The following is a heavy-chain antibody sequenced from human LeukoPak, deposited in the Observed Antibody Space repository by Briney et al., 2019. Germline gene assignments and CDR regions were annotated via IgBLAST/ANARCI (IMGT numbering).Heavy chain of an antibody. CDR1: GFSFSSYW. Sequence: GGSLRLSCAASGFSFSSYWMHWVRQAPAKGLVWVSSITCDGSKKTYADSVKDRFTISRDNAKNTLSLQMDRLRAEDTAVYYCAGELVTGSWGQGNLVNVSS. CDR2: ITCDGSKK. D-gene: IGHD7-27*01. V-gene: IGHV3-74*01. CDR3: AGELVTGS. J-gene: IGHJ5*02.